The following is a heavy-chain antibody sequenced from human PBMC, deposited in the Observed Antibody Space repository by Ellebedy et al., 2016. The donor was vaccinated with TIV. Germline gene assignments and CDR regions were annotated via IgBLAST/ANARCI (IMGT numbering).Heavy chain of an antibody. CDR2: VSSAGGTQ. CDR3: ASGGGLAAAYSDY. Sequence: PGGSLRLSCTASGFTFSSFGMHWVRQAPAKGLEWVAVVSSAGGTQFYADSVKGRFTISRENAKNSLYLQMNSLRAGDTAVYYCASGGGLAAAYSDYWGQGTLVTVSS. CDR1: GFTFSSFG. V-gene: IGHV3-30*03. D-gene: IGHD6-13*01. J-gene: IGHJ4*02.